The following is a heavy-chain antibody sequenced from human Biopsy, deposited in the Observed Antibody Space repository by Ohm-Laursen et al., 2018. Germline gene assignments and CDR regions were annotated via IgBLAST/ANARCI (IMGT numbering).Heavy chain of an antibody. D-gene: IGHD6-13*01. CDR2: ITQSGST. J-gene: IGHJ6*02. CDR3: ARVPLPGIGAAYQGRFLYGMDV. CDR1: GGSFNGYF. V-gene: IGHV4-34*01. Sequence: SDTLSLTCAVYGGSFNGYFWSWIRQPPGKGLEWIGDITQSGSTNYSPSLKSRVTISVDTAKKQFSLSLRSVTAADTAMYYCARVPLPGIGAAYQGRFLYGMDVWGQGTTVSVSS.